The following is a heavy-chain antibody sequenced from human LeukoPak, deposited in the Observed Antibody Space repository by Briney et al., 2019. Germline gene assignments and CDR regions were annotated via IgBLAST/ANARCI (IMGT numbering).Heavy chain of an antibody. CDR3: ARADCSSSSCYTVAY. J-gene: IGHJ4*02. V-gene: IGHV3-64*01. CDR2: ISSDGDAT. CDR1: GFTFNSYA. D-gene: IGHD2-2*02. Sequence: GGSLRLSCAASGFTFNSYAMQWVRQAPGEGLEYVSGISSDGDATYYANSVKERFLISRDNSRNMLYLQMGSLRAEDMAVYYCARADCSSSSCYTVAYWGQGILVTVSS.